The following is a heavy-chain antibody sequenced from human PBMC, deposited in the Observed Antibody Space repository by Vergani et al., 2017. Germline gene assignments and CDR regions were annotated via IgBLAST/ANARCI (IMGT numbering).Heavy chain of an antibody. CDR3: ARPTRPSWRLSAFDI. Sequence: QVQLQQWGAGLLKPSETLPLTCAVYGGSFSGYYWSWIRQPPGKGLEWIGEINHSGSTNYNPSLKSRVTISVDTSKNQFSLKLSSVTAADTAVYYCARPTRPSWRLSAFDIWGQGTMVTVSS. D-gene: IGHD2-21*02. J-gene: IGHJ3*02. CDR2: INHSGST. CDR1: GGSFSGYY. V-gene: IGHV4-34*01.